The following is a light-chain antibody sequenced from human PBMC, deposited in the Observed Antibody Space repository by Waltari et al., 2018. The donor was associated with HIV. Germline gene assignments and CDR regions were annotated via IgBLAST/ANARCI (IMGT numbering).Light chain of an antibody. CDR1: QSISTY. CDR2: QVS. J-gene: IGKJ1*01. V-gene: IGKV1-5*03. CDR3: QHYNNYMWT. Sequence: GDRVTITCRASQSISTYLAWYQQKSGKAPNLLIYQVSTLESGVPSRFSGSGSGTEFSLTISSLQPDDFATYYCQHYNNYMWTFGQGTKVEIK.